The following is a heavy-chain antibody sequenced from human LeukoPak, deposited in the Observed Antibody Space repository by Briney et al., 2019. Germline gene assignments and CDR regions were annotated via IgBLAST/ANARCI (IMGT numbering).Heavy chain of an antibody. Sequence: SETLSLTCAVYGGSFSGYYWSWIRQPPGKGLEWIGEINHSGSTNYNPSLKSRVTISVDTSKNQFSLKLSSMTAADTAVYYCARGAVVKMKYYYGSGEFFYWGQGNLVTVSS. V-gene: IGHV4-34*01. J-gene: IGHJ4*02. CDR2: INHSGST. CDR3: ARGAVVKMKYYYGSGEFFY. CDR1: GGSFSGYY. D-gene: IGHD3-10*01.